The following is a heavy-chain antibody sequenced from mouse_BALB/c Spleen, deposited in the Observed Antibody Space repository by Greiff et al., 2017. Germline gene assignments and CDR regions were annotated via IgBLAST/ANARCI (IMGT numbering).Heavy chain of an antibody. J-gene: IGHJ3*01. CDR3: AVPIYYDYDVAY. D-gene: IGHD2-4*01. CDR1: GFNIKDTY. V-gene: IGHV14-3*02. Sequence: VQLQQSGAELVKPGASVKLSCTASGFNIKDTYMHWVKQRPEQGLEWIGRIDPANGNTKYDPKFQGKATITADTSSNTAYLQLSSLTSEDTAVYYCAVPIYYDYDVAYLGQGTLVTVSA. CDR2: IDPANGNT.